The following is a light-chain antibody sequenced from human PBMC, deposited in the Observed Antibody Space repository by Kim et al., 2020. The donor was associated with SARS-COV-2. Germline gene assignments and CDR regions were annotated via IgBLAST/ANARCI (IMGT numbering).Light chain of an antibody. J-gene: IGLJ2*01. CDR2: DVS. CDR1: SSAVGGYNY. V-gene: IGLV2-14*03. CDR3: SSYTSSSTLVV. Sequence: SITISCPGTSSAVGGYNYVSWYQQHPGKAPKLMISDVSNRPSGVSNPFSGSKSGNTASLTISGLQAEDEADYYCSSYTSSSTLVVFGGGTQLTVL.